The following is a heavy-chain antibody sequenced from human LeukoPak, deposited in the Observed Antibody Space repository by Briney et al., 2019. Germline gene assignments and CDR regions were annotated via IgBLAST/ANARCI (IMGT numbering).Heavy chain of an antibody. CDR1: GFTFDDYA. CDR3: AKDGREQYEKFDY. J-gene: IGHJ4*02. CDR2: ISWNSGSI. D-gene: IGHD1-26*01. V-gene: IGHV3-9*01. Sequence: GRSLRLSCAASGFTFDDYAMHWVGQAPGKGLEWVSGISWNSGSIGYADSVKGRFTISRDNAKNSLYLQMNSLRAEDSALYYCAKDGREQYEKFDYWGQGTLVTVSS.